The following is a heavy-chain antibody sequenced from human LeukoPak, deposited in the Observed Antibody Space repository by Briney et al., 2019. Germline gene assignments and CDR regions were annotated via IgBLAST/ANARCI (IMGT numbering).Heavy chain of an antibody. CDR1: GFTFSSYG. CDR2: ISSSASTI. CDR3: VTRHDYGDHGRGCLDY. D-gene: IGHD4-17*01. J-gene: IGHJ4*02. Sequence: GGSLRLSCAASGFTFSSYGMHWVRQAPGKGLEWISYISSSASTIYYADSVKGRFTISRDNAKNSLYLQMNSLRAEDTAIYYCVTRHDYGDHGRGCLDYWGQGTLVTVSS. V-gene: IGHV3-48*04.